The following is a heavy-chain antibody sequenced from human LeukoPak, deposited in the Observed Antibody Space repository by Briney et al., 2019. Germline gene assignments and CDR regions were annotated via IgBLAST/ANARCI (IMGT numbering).Heavy chain of an antibody. CDR3: AKTGYSSGWYRIWDY. V-gene: IGHV3-23*01. CDR2: ISGSGGCA. CDR1: GFTFSSFE. Sequence: PGGSLRLSCAASGFTFSSFEMSWVRQAPGKGLEWVSAISGSGGCAYYADSVKGRFTISRDNSRNSLSLQMNSLRAEDTALYYCAKTGYSSGWYRIWDYWGQGTLVTVSS. D-gene: IGHD6-19*01. J-gene: IGHJ4*02.